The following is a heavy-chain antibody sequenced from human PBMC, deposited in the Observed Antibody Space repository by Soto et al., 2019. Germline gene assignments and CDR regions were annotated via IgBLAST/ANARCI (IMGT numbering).Heavy chain of an antibody. V-gene: IGHV3-23*01. D-gene: IGHD3-22*01. Sequence: PGGSLRLSCAASGFTFSSYAMSWVRQAPGKGLEWVSAISGSGGSTYYADSVKGRFTISRDNSKNTLYLQMNSLRAEDKAVYYCARRITMIVVDYYFDYWGQGTLVTVSS. CDR1: GFTFSSYA. J-gene: IGHJ4*02. CDR2: ISGSGGST. CDR3: ARRITMIVVDYYFDY.